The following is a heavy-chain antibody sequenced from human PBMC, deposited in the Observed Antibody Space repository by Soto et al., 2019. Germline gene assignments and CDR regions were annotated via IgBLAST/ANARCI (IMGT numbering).Heavy chain of an antibody. CDR1: GGSLREFGHF. Sequence: ASETLSLTCTVSGGSLREFGHFWTWIRQRPGRGLEWIGYSTYTGVTYYSPSLQSRISISVDTSKNQFSLTLNSVTAADTAVYYCATDSGGPPLNRFDSWGQGTLVTVSS. V-gene: IGHV4-31*03. CDR2: STYTGVT. J-gene: IGHJ5*01. D-gene: IGHD3-16*01. CDR3: ATDSGGPPLNRFDS.